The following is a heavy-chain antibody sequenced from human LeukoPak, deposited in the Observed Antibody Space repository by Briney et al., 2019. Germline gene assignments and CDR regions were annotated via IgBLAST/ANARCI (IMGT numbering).Heavy chain of an antibody. V-gene: IGHV1-8*02. CDR2: MNPNSGNT. CDR1: GYTFTGYY. Sequence: GASVKVSCKASGYTFTGYYMHWVRQATGQGLEWMGWMNPNSGNTGYAQKFQGRVTMTRNTSISTAYMELSSLRSEDTAVYYCARLPQGDWNYPQNYYYYHMDVWGKGTTVTVSS. J-gene: IGHJ6*03. CDR3: ARLPQGDWNYPQNYYYYHMDV. D-gene: IGHD1-7*01.